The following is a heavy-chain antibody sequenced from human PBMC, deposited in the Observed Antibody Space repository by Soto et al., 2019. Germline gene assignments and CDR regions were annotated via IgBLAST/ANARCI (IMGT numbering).Heavy chain of an antibody. V-gene: IGHV4-34*01. D-gene: IGHD2-15*01. CDR3: ARQGCSGGSCYSSWFDP. CDR1: GGSFSGYY. Sequence: SETLSLTCAVYGGSFSGYYWSWIRQPPGKGLEWIGEINHSGSTNYNPSLKSRVTISVDTSKNQFSLKLSSVTAADTAVYYCARQGCSGGSCYSSWFDPWGQGTLVTVSS. CDR2: INHSGST. J-gene: IGHJ5*02.